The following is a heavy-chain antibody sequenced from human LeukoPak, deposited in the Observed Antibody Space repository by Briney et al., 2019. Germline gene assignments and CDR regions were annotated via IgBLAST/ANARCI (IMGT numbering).Heavy chain of an antibody. Sequence: SGGSLRLSCAASGFTFSSYAMSWVRQAPGKGLEWVSAVSGRDDSTYYADSVKGRFTISRDNSKNTLYLQMNSLRAEDTAVYYCAKWGDYDILTGYYDSDYWGQGTLVTVSS. D-gene: IGHD3-9*01. CDR2: VSGRDDST. V-gene: IGHV3-23*01. CDR3: AKWGDYDILTGYYDSDY. J-gene: IGHJ4*02. CDR1: GFTFSSYA.